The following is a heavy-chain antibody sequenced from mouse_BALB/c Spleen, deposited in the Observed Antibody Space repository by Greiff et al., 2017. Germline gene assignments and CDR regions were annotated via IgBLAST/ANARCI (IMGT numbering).Heavy chain of an antibody. D-gene: IGHD2-1*01. CDR1: GFTFSSYA. V-gene: IGHV5-6-5*01. CDR2: ISSGGST. Sequence: EVHLVESGGGLVKPGGSLKLSCAASGFTFSSYAMSWVRQTPEKRLEWVASISSGGSTYYPDSVKGRFTISRDNARNILYLQMSSLRSEDTAMYYCARVYGNPNYFDYWGQGTTLTVSS. J-gene: IGHJ2*01. CDR3: ARVYGNPNYFDY.